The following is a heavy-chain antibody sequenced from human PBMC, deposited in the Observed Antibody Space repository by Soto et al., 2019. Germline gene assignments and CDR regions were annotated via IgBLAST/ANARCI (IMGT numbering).Heavy chain of an antibody. V-gene: IGHV3-15*01. J-gene: IGHJ4*02. D-gene: IGHD4-17*01. CDR3: TSLYYGH. CDR1: EFTFANAW. Sequence: GSLRLSCAASEFTFANAWISWVRQAPGKGLEWVGRIKSKADGGTTDYAAPVKGRFTISGDESQNTLYLQMNSLKTEDTAVYYCTSLYYGHWGQGTLVTVSS. CDR2: IKSKADGGTT.